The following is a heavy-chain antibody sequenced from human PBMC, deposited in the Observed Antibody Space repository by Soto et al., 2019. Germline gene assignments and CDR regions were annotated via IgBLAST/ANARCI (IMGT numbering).Heavy chain of an antibody. CDR3: ARDMHAGLTPYFDP. V-gene: IGHV1-69*06. Sequence: YSLQVSCTSSGGTFSSFINYPINWVRQAPGQGLEWMGGIVPNVGTVNYAQKFRGKVTITADKSTGTAYMELSSLRSEDTAVYYWARDMHAGLTPYFDPWGKGNLVTV. D-gene: IGHD1-20*01. J-gene: IGHJ5*02. CDR1: GGTFSSFINYP. CDR2: IVPNVGTV.